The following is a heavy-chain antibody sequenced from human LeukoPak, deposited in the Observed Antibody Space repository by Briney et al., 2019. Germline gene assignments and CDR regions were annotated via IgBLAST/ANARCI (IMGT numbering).Heavy chain of an antibody. J-gene: IGHJ4*02. CDR2: ISAYNGNT. CDR1: GYTFTSYG. CDR3: ARRPTLGYCSSTSCHYFDY. V-gene: IGHV1-18*01. D-gene: IGHD2-2*01. Sequence: ASVKVSCKASGYTFTSYGISWVRQAPGQGLEWMGWISAYNGNTNYAQKLQGRVTMTTDTSTSTAYMELRSLRSDDTAVYYCARRPTLGYCSSTSCHYFDYWGQGTLVTVSS.